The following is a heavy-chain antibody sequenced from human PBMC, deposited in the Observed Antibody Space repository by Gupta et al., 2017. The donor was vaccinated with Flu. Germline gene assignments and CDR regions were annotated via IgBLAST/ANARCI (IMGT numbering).Heavy chain of an antibody. CDR2: SSWNSGTI. Sequence: EVQLVESGGGWVQPCRSLELSRAASGSTLDDYAMHWVRQGPGKGLEWVSGSSWNSGTIGYADSVKGRFTISRDNAKNSLFLQMNSLRAEDTALYYCAKDFFQGTIYLLDYWGQGALVTVSS. D-gene: IGHD2-2*01. J-gene: IGHJ4*02. V-gene: IGHV3-9*01. CDR3: AKDFFQGTIYLLDY. CDR1: GSTLDDYA.